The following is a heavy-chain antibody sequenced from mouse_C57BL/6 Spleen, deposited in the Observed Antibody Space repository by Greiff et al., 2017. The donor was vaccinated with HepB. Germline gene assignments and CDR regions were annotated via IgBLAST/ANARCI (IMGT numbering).Heavy chain of an antibody. Sequence: VQLQQSGPELVKPGASVKISCKASGYTFTDYYMNWVKQSHGKSLEWLGDINPNNGGTSYNQKFKGKATLTVDKSSSTAYMELRSLTSEDSAVYYCARELGRAMDYWGQGTSVTVSS. J-gene: IGHJ4*01. CDR2: INPNNGGT. CDR3: ARELGRAMDY. V-gene: IGHV1-26*01. D-gene: IGHD4-1*01. CDR1: GYTFTDYY.